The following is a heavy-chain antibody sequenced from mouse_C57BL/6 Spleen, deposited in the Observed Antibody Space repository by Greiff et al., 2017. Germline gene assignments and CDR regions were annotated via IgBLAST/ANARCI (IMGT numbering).Heavy chain of an antibody. CDR1: GYSITSGYY. D-gene: IGHD2-4*01. CDR2: ISYDGSN. Sequence: ESGPGLVKPSQSLSLTCSVTGYSITSGYYWNWIRQFPGNKLEWMGYISYDGSNNYNPSLKNRISITRDTSKNHFFLKLNSVTTEDTATYYCARDVYYDYDRRYFDVWCTGTTVTVSS. J-gene: IGHJ1*03. CDR3: ARDVYYDYDRRYFDV. V-gene: IGHV3-6*01.